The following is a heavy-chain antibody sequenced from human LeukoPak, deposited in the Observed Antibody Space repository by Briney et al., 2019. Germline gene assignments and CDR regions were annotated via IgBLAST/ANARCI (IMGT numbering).Heavy chain of an antibody. Sequence: SETLSLTCAVSGGSINSDTSYWGWVRQPPEKGLEWIGSIYYSGSTYYNPSLQSRVTISVDTPKNQFSLNLGSVTAADTAIYYCARHGTSWDEYFHHWGQGTLVTVSS. CDR1: GGSINSDTSY. V-gene: IGHV4-39*01. CDR3: ARHGTSWDEYFHH. CDR2: IYYSGST. J-gene: IGHJ1*01. D-gene: IGHD1-26*01.